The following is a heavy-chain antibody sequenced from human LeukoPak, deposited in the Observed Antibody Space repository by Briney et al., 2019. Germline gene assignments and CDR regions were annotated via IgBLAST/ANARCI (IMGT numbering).Heavy chain of an antibody. Sequence: GGSLRLSCAASGFTFSAYNMNWVRQAPGKGLEWVSSISSSGTSIYYAESSKGRFTISRDNAKNSLYLQMNSLRAEDTAVYYWARHTGPYYSSGSYGLDVWGQGTTVIVSS. V-gene: IGHV3-21*01. J-gene: IGHJ6*02. CDR1: GFTFSAYN. CDR3: ARHTGPYYSSGSYGLDV. D-gene: IGHD3-10*01. CDR2: ISSSGTSI.